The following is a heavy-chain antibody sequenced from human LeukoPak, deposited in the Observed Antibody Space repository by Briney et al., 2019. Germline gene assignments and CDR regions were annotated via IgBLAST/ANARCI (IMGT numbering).Heavy chain of an antibody. CDR1: GFTFSKYW. CDR3: ATKQWLAPPPDS. V-gene: IGHV3-74*01. CDR2: INTEGTVT. D-gene: IGHD6-19*01. Sequence: GGSLRLSCAASGFTFSKYWMLWVRQAPGKGLESVSRINTEGTVTTYADSVKGRFTVSRDNADNTMFLQMNSVIDEDTAVYYCATKQWLAPPPDSWGQGTPVTVSS. J-gene: IGHJ4*02.